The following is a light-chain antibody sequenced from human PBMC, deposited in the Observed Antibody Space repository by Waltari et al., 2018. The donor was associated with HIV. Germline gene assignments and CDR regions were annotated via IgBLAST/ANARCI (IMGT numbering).Light chain of an antibody. J-gene: IGLJ3*02. V-gene: IGLV1-44*01. CDR2: RNN. Sequence: QPVLTQPPSASGTPGQRVTISCSGSSSNIGINSVYWYQQVPGRTPKLLIYRNNQRPSGVPDRFSGSKSGTSASLAIGGLQSEDEADYYCAAWDDTFRWVFGGGTKLTVL. CDR3: AAWDDTFRWV. CDR1: SSNIGINS.